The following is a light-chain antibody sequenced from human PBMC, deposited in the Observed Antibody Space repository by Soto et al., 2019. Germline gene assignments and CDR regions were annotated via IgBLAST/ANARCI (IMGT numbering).Light chain of an antibody. CDR1: SGDIGSYNF. J-gene: IGLJ1*01. Sequence: QAVLTQPASVSGSPGQSITISCSGTSGDIGSYNFVSWYQQHPGKAPKLMIYDVSNRPSGVSNRFSGSKSGNTASLTISGLQAEDEADYSCTSFTTSTTHVIGTGTEVTDL. V-gene: IGLV2-14*03. CDR3: TSFTTSTTHV. CDR2: DVS.